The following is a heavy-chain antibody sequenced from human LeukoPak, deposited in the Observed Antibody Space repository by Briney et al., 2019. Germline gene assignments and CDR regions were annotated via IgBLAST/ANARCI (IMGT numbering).Heavy chain of an antibody. CDR1: GTSISSYY. Sequence: PSETLSLTCTVSGTSISSYYWSWIRQPAGKGLEWIGRIYNSGSTNYNPSLKSRVTMSVDTSKNQFSLKLRSVTAADTAVYYCGRDGRTYYDSERLSNWGQGTLVTVSS. J-gene: IGHJ4*02. V-gene: IGHV4-4*07. D-gene: IGHD3-22*01. CDR3: GRDGRTYYDSERLSN. CDR2: IYNSGST.